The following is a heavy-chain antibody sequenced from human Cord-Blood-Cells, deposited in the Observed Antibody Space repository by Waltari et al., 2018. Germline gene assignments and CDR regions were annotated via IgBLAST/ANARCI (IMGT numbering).Heavy chain of an antibody. Sequence: QLQLQESGPGLVKPSETLSLTCTVSGGSISSSRYYWGWIRQPPGKGLEWIGSIYYSGRTYYNPSLKSRVTISVDTSKNQFSLKLSSVTAADTAVYYCARRRNWNYFDYWGQGTLVTVSS. D-gene: IGHD1-1*01. J-gene: IGHJ4*02. CDR1: GGSISSSRYY. CDR2: IYYSGRT. V-gene: IGHV4-39*01. CDR3: ARRRNWNYFDY.